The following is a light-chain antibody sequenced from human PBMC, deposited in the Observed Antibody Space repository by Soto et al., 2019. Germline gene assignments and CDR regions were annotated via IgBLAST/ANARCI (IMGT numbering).Light chain of an antibody. CDR3: QQSYSTPWT. Sequence: DIQMTQSPSSLSASVGDRVTITCRASQSISSYLNWYQQKPGKDPKLLIYAASSLQSGVPSRFSGSGSGTDFTLTISSLQPEDFATYYCQQSYSTPWTFGQGTKLDIK. V-gene: IGKV1-39*01. J-gene: IGKJ1*01. CDR2: AAS. CDR1: QSISSY.